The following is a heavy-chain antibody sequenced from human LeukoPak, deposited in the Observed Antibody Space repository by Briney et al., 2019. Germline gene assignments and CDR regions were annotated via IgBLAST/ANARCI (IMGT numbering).Heavy chain of an antibody. Sequence: AVGSLSLSCPASGFTFSSYSMNWVRQAPGKGLEWVSSIKRSSSHLYYAASVKGRFTISRDNAKNSLYLQMSSLRAEDTAVYYCATPGRRYSSGWYNWFDPWGQGTLVTVSS. CDR3: ATPGRRYSSGWYNWFDP. CDR1: GFTFSSYS. CDR2: IKRSSSHL. D-gene: IGHD6-19*01. V-gene: IGHV3-21*01. J-gene: IGHJ5*02.